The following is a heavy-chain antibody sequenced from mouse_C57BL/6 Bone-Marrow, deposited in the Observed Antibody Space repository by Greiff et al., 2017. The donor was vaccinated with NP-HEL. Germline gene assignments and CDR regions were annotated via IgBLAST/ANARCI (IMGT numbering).Heavy chain of an antibody. CDR3: ARGRGDY. J-gene: IGHJ2*01. V-gene: IGHV5-16*01. Sequence: EVNVVESEGGLVQPGRSMKLSCTASGFTFSDYYMAWVRQVPEKGLEWVANINYDGSSTYYLDSLKSRFIISRDNAKNILYLQMSSLKSEDTATYYCARGRGDYWGQGTTLTVSS. CDR2: INYDGSST. CDR1: GFTFSDYY.